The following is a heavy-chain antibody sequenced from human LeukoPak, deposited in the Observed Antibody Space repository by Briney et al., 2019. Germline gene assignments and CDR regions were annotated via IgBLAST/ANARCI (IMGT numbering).Heavy chain of an antibody. Sequence: GESLKISCKGSGYSFTDYWIGWVRQMPGKGLEWMGIIYPGDSYTNYSPSFQGHVTISADKSISTAYLQWSSLKASDTAMYYCARGSGYSGYEGDYWGQGTLVTVSS. CDR3: ARGSGYSGYEGDY. V-gene: IGHV5-51*01. CDR2: IYPGDSYT. D-gene: IGHD5-12*01. CDR1: GYSFTDYW. J-gene: IGHJ4*02.